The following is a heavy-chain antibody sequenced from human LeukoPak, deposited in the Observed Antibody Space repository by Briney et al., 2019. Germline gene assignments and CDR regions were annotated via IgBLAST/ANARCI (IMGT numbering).Heavy chain of an antibody. J-gene: IGHJ6*04. D-gene: IGHD3-10*02. V-gene: IGHV3-48*04. Sequence: GGSLRLSCTASGFTFSTHNMNWVRQAPGKGLEWVSYISGNNSTRYYSDSVKGRFTISRDNAKNSLYLQMNSLRAEDTAVYYCAELGITMIGGVWGKGTTVTISS. CDR1: GFTFSTHN. CDR3: AELGITMIGGV. CDR2: ISGNNSTR.